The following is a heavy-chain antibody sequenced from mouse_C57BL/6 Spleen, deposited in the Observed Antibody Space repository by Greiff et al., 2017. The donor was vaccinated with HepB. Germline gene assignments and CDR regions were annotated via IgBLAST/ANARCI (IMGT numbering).Heavy chain of an antibody. CDR3: AGLLFITTVGMDY. CDR2: IYPRSGNT. Sequence: QVQLKESGAELARPGASVKLSCKASGYTFTSYGISWVKQRTGQGLEWIGEIYPRSGNTYYNEKFKGKATLTADKSSSTAYMELRSLTSEDSAVYFCAGLLFITTVGMDYWGQGTSVTVSS. D-gene: IGHD1-1*01. V-gene: IGHV1-81*01. J-gene: IGHJ4*01. CDR1: GYTFTSYG.